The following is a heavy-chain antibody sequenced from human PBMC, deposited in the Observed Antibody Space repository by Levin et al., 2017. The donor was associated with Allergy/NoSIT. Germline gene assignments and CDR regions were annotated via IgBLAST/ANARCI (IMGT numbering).Heavy chain of an antibody. J-gene: IGHJ4*02. CDR2: MYYTGST. CDR1: DDSISGSY. D-gene: IGHD3-16*02. Sequence: SQTLSLTCTVSDDSISGSYWTWIRQPPGKGLEWIGHMYYTGSTNYNPSLKSRVTISVGSSKNQFSLNLNSVTAADTAVYYCAGGLGESSRYTHGYWGQGTLVTVSS. CDR3: AGGLGESSRYTHGY. V-gene: IGHV4-59*01.